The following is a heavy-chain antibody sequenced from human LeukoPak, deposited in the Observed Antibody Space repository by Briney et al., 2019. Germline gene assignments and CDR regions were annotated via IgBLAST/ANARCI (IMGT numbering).Heavy chain of an antibody. CDR2: IKQDGSEK. Sequence: GGSLRLSCAASGFTFSSYWMSWVRQAPGKGLEWVANIKQDGSEKYYVDSVKGRFTISRDNAKNSLYLQMNSLRAEDTAVYYCARDELSYYDILTGYSPFDYWGQGTLVTVSS. D-gene: IGHD3-9*01. V-gene: IGHV3-7*01. J-gene: IGHJ4*02. CDR1: GFTFSSYW. CDR3: ARDELSYYDILTGYSPFDY.